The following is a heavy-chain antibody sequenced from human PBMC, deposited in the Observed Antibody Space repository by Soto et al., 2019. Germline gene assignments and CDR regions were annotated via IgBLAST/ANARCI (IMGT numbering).Heavy chain of an antibody. CDR2: INHSGST. V-gene: IGHV4-34*01. CDR3: ARDPRWGDYYYYYYGMDV. CDR1: GGSFSGYY. Sequence: SETLSLTCAVYGGSFSGYYWSWIRQPPGKGLEWIGEINHSGSTNYNPSLKSRVTISVDTSKNQFSLKLSSVTAADTAVYFCARDPRWGDYYYYYYGMDVWGQGTTVTVSS. J-gene: IGHJ6*02. D-gene: IGHD3-16*01.